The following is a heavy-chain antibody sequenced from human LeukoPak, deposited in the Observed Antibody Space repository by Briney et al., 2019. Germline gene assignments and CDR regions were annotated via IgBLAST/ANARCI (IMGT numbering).Heavy chain of an antibody. V-gene: IGHV1-18*01. J-gene: IGHJ6*02. Sequence: GASVKVSCKASGYTFTSYGISWVRQAPGQGLEWMGWISAYNGNTNYAQKLQGRVTMTTDTSTSTAYMELRSLRSDDTAVYYCARMDLEYSSWPYYYYGMDVWGQGTTVTVSS. CDR3: ARMDLEYSSWPYYYYGMDV. D-gene: IGHD6-6*01. CDR1: GYTFTSYG. CDR2: ISAYNGNT.